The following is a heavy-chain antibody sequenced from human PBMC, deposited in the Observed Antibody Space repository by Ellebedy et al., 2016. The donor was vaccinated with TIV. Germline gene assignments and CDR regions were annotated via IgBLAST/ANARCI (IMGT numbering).Heavy chain of an antibody. CDR2: IYPGDSET. Sequence: GESLKISCKGSGYSFTSYWIGWVRQMPGKGLEWMGIIYPGDSETRYSPCFQGPVTLSADKSNNTAYLHWSSLKASDNAIYYCARQDYNWNRDGMDVWGQGTTVAVS. CDR1: GYSFTSYW. J-gene: IGHJ6*02. CDR3: ARQDYNWNRDGMDV. D-gene: IGHD1/OR15-1a*01. V-gene: IGHV5-51*01.